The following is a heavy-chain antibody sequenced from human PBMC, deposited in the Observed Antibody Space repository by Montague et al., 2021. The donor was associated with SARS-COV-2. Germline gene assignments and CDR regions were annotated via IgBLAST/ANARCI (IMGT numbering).Heavy chain of an antibody. J-gene: IGHJ3*01. CDR3: ARGQVTVFAILFAFPAAGAFDV. V-gene: IGHV4-34*01. Sequence: SETLSLTCAVYGGSFTDFYWTWIRQPPGKGLEWIGDTNERGSTNYNPSLKNRVTISVDRSKNQFSLNLTSVSAADTAIYYCARGQVTVFAILFAFPAAGAFDVWGQGTTVTVS. CDR1: GGSFTDFY. D-gene: IGHD1-14*01. CDR2: TNERGST.